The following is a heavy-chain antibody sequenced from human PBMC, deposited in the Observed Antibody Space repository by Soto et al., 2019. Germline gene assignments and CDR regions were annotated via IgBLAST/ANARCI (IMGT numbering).Heavy chain of an antibody. CDR2: ISGSGDST. J-gene: IGHJ4*02. V-gene: IGHV3-23*01. CDR1: GFTFSSVA. CDR3: AKGSLTPGY. Sequence: EVQLLESGGGLVQPGGSLRLSCAGSGFTFSSVAMTWVRQAPGKGLEWVSSISGSGDSTYYADSVKGRFTISRDNSKNTLYLQMNSLRAEDTAVCYCAKGSLTPGYWGQGTLVTVSS.